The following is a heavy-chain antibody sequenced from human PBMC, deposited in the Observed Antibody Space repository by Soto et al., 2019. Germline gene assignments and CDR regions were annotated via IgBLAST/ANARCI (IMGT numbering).Heavy chain of an antibody. CDR2: IYPGDSDT. Sequence: HGESLKISCKGSGYSFTSYWIGWVRQMPGKGLEWMGIIYPGDSDTRYSPSFQGQVTISADKSISTAYLQWSSLKASDTAMYYCARHHYDFWSVYNYYRAVWGKGTTVTAS. D-gene: IGHD3-3*01. J-gene: IGHJ6*03. CDR3: ARHHYDFWSVYNYYRAV. CDR1: GYSFTSYW. V-gene: IGHV5-51*01.